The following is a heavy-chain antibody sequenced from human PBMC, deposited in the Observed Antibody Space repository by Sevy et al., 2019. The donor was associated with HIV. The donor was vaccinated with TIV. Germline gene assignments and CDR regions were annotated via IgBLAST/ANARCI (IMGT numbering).Heavy chain of an antibody. CDR1: GYTFASEG. Sequence: ASVKVSCKASGYTFASEGISWVRQAPGQGLEWMGWIGAYNRNRNSAQKFQTRVTLTIDRSTRKAFMELRGLRSDDTAMYYCARVPTYYYGSATYFESWGQGTLVTVSS. D-gene: IGHD3-10*01. CDR2: IGAYNRNR. CDR3: ARVPTYYYGSATYFES. V-gene: IGHV1-18*01. J-gene: IGHJ4*02.